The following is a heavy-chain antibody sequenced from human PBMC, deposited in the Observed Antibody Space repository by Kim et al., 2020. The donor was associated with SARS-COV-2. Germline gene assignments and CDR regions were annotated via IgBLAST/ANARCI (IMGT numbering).Heavy chain of an antibody. D-gene: IGHD6-19*01. CDR2: LVVSSGTT. CDR3: AAEWYSSGLYHCCNFEI. V-gene: IGHV1-58*01. J-gene: IGHJ3*02. CDR1: GFTFSGSS. Sequence: SVKVSCKTSGFTFSGSSVQWVRQARGQGLEWIGWLVVSSGTTSYAQKLQERVTITRDMSTGTAYLELISLRSEDTAVYYCAAEWYSSGLYHCCNFEIWGQGALVTVSS.